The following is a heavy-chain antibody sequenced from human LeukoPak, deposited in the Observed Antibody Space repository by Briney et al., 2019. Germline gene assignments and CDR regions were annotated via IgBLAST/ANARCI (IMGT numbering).Heavy chain of an antibody. V-gene: IGHV3-48*03. D-gene: IGHD6-13*01. CDR2: ISAGGRTT. CDR3: ANSRQLVDFDY. J-gene: IGHJ4*02. CDR1: GLTFRNLK. Sequence: GGSLRLSCAVSGLTFRNLKMNWVRQAPGKGLEWVSYISAGGRTTFYADSVTGRFTISRDNARNSLYLQMNSLRAEDTAVYYCANSRQLVDFDYWGQGTLVTVSS.